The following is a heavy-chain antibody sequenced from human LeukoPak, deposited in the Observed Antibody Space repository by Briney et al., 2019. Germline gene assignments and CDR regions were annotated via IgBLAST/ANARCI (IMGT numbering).Heavy chain of an antibody. CDR3: ARGREAAAGYYYYYYMDV. J-gene: IGHJ6*03. V-gene: IGHV4-38-2*02. CDR1: GYSISSGYY. Sequence: SETLSLTCTVSGYSISSGYYWGWIRPPPGKGLEWIGIIYHSGSTYYNPSLKSRVTISGDTSKNHFSLKLSSVTAADTAVYYCARGREAAAGYYYYYYMDVWGKGTTVTISS. CDR2: IYHSGST. D-gene: IGHD6-13*01.